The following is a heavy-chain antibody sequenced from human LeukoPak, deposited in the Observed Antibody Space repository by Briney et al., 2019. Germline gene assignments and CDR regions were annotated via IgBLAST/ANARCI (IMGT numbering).Heavy chain of an antibody. J-gene: IGHJ4*02. V-gene: IGHV3-23*01. CDR1: GFTFSRCA. Sequence: GGSLRLSCAASGFTFSRCAMSWVRQAPGKGLEWVSGISGSGGSTYYADSVKGRFTISRDNSKNTLYLQMSSLRAEDTAVYYCAKDGGLTMIVVDIFYFDCWGQGTLVTVSS. D-gene: IGHD3-22*01. CDR2: ISGSGGST. CDR3: AKDGGLTMIVVDIFYFDC.